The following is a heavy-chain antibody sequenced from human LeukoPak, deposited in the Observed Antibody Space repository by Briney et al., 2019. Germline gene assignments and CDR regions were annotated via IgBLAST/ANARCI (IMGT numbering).Heavy chain of an antibody. D-gene: IGHD5-18*01. V-gene: IGHV4-34*01. CDR3: ARATAVATFFEY. CDR1: GVPVSAYY. J-gene: IGHJ4*02. CDR2: INHSGST. Sequence: SETLSLTGSVYGVPVSAYYWIWLRQPPGKGLEWIGEINHSGSTNYNPSLKSRVTISVDTTKNQFSRKLSSVSAADTAVYYCARATAVATFFEYGGEGTLVTVSS.